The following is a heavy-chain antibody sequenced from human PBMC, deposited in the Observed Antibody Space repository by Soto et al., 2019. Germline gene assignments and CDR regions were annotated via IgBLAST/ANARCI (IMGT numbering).Heavy chain of an antibody. CDR2: IIPMLGMS. CDR1: GDTFNFYT. D-gene: IGHD3-10*01. Sequence: QVQLVQSGAEVKKPGSSVRVSCTASGDTFNFYTISWVRQVPGQGPEWMGRIIPMLGMSNYAQKFQGRVTXIXDEXTSTVYMNLSGLTSEDTAVYYCATNYGSGSTHFDYWGQGTLVTVSS. J-gene: IGHJ4*02. V-gene: IGHV1-69*02. CDR3: ATNYGSGSTHFDY.